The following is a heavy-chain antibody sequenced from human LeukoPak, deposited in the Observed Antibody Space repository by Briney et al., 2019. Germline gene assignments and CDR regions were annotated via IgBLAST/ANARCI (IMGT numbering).Heavy chain of an antibody. J-gene: IGHJ4*02. D-gene: IGHD3-16*02. V-gene: IGHV4-34*01. CDR1: GGSFSGYY. Sequence: SETLSLTCAVYGGSFSGYYWSWIRQPPGKGLEWIGEINHSGSTNYNPSLKSRVTISVDTSKNQFSLKLSSVTAADTAVYYCARDSSWGYPDYWGQGTLVTVSS. CDR3: ARDSSWGYPDY. CDR2: INHSGST.